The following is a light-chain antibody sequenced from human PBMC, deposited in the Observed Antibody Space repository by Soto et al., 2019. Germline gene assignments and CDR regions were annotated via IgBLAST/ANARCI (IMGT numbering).Light chain of an antibody. CDR1: QSISSY. Sequence: EIVVKQSLGTLSLPEGERATXSCRASQSISSYLAWYQLKPGHAPRLLIYDASNRATGVPARFSGIGSGTDFTLTISSLEAEDFAVYFCQQRSKLPWTFGQGTKVDIK. CDR2: DAS. CDR3: QQRSKLPWT. V-gene: IGKV3-11*01. J-gene: IGKJ1*01.